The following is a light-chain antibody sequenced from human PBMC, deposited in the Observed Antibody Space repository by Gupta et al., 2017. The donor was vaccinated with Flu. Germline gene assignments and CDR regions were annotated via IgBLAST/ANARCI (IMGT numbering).Light chain of an antibody. Sequence: PGTLSVSPGERVSLSCGASESVGSNLACYQKKPGPAPRLLMCDVTSRATVVQTMFSGSGSGKDITLTISSLQSEDFALYYCQQFEKWPYTFGQGTKLEI. CDR1: ESVGSN. V-gene: IGKV3D-15*01. CDR3: QQFEKWPYT. J-gene: IGKJ2*01. CDR2: DVT.